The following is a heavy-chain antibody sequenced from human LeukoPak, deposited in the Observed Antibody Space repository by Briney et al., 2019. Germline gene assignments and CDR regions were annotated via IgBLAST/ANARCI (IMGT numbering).Heavy chain of an antibody. J-gene: IGHJ3*02. V-gene: IGHV3-7*03. CDR3: AKSRSEAAHLVDAFDI. D-gene: IGHD2-15*01. CDR1: GFSFSDYW. Sequence: GGSLRLSCAASGFSFSDYWMSWLRQAPGKGLEWVANINKVGSEKFYADSVKGRFTISRDNAKNSLYLQMNSLRAEDMALYYCAKSRSEAAHLVDAFDIWGQGTMVTVSS. CDR2: INKVGSEK.